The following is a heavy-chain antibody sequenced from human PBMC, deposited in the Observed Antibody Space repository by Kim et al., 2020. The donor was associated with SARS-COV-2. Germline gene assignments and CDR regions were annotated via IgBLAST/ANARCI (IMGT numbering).Heavy chain of an antibody. J-gene: IGHJ4*02. CDR2: ISYDGSNK. CDR3: ARESY. V-gene: IGHV3-30-3*01. Sequence: GGSLRLSCAASGFTFSSYAMHWVRQAPGKGLEWVAVISYDGSNKYYADSVKGRFTISRDNSKNTLYLQMNSLRAEDTAVYYCARESYWGQGTLVTVSS. CDR1: GFTFSSYA.